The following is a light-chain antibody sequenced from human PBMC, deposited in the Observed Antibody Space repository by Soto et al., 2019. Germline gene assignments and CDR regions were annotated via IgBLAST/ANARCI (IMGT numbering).Light chain of an antibody. J-gene: IGKJ1*01. CDR3: QQYNNWPPWT. CDR2: GAS. Sequence: DIVLTQSPGTLSLSPGERATLSCRASQTVSTNYLAWYQQKPGQAPRLLIYGASSRATGIPDRFSGSGSGTEFTLTISSLQSEDFAVYYCQQYNNWPPWTFGQGTKVDIK. V-gene: IGKV3-20*01. CDR1: QTVSTNY.